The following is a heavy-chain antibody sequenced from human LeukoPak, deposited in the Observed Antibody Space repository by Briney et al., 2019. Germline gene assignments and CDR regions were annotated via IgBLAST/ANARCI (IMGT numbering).Heavy chain of an antibody. V-gene: IGHV3-48*01. Sequence: PGGSLRLSCAASGFTFSSYSMNWVRQAPGKGLEWVSYISSSSSTIYYADSVKGRFTISRDNAKNALYLQMNSLRAEDTAVYYCARDPLSTQYSSGWYWYFDLWGRGTLVTVSS. CDR1: GFTFSSYS. D-gene: IGHD6-19*01. J-gene: IGHJ2*01. CDR2: ISSSSSTI. CDR3: ARDPLSTQYSSGWYWYFDL.